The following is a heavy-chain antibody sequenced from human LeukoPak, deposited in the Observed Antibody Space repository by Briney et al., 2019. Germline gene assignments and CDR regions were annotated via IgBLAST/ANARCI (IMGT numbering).Heavy chain of an antibody. CDR3: ARGVWAPFDS. D-gene: IGHD7-27*01. J-gene: IGHJ4*02. CDR1: GFSLSNYW. Sequence: PGGSLRLSCAASGFSLSNYWMSWVRQAPGKGLEWVANIKQDGSEKNYVDSVKGRFSISRDNAKNSLILQMNSLRGEDTAVYYCARGVWAPFDSWGQGTLVSVSS. V-gene: IGHV3-7*01. CDR2: IKQDGSEK.